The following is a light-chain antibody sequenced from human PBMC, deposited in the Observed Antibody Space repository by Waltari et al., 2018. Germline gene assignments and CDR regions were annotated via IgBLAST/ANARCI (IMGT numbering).Light chain of an antibody. CDR2: AAS. J-gene: IGKJ3*01. CDR1: QGVSSY. V-gene: IGKV1-9*01. Sequence: DIQLTQSLSFLSASVGDRVTITCRASQGVSSYLAWYQQKPGTAPKLLLYAASTLQSGVPSRFSGSGSGTEFTLTISSLQPEDCAAYYCQQLNSFPPTFGPGTKVDIK. CDR3: QQLNSFPPT.